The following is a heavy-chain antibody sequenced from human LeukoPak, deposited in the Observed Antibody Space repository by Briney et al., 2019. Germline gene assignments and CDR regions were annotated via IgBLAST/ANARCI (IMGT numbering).Heavy chain of an antibody. Sequence: PGGSLRLSCAASGFTFSSYGMHWVRQAPGKGLEWVAFIRYDGSNKYYADSVKGRFTISRDNSKNTLYLQMNSLRAEDTAVYYCAKGPYDRSGYLGYWGQGTLVTVSS. D-gene: IGHD3-22*01. CDR1: GFTFSSYG. J-gene: IGHJ4*02. CDR2: IRYDGSNK. CDR3: AKGPYDRSGYLGY. V-gene: IGHV3-30*02.